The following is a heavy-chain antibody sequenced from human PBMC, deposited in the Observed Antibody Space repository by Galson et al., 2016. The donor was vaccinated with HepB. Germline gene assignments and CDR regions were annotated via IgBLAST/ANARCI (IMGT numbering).Heavy chain of an antibody. CDR2: ISYDGRKK. Sequence: SLRLSCAASGFTFSSFGMHWVRQAPGKGLEWVAVISYDGRKKYFADSLKGRFAISRDNSKNTLYLQLGRRRPEDTAVYYCAKAKYEYSDYVPQPDLWGQGTLVAVSS. CDR3: AKAKYEYSDYVPQPDL. D-gene: IGHD5-12*01. CDR1: GFTFSSFG. V-gene: IGHV3-30*18. J-gene: IGHJ5*02.